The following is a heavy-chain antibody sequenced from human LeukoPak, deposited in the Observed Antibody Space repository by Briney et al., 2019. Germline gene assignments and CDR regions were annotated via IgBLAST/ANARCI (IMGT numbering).Heavy chain of an antibody. V-gene: IGHV1-46*01. CDR3: ARDPDYGDYYYYYMDG. Sequence: ASVKVSCTASGYTFTSYYMHWVRKAPGQGLEWMGIINPSGGSTSYAQKFQGRVTMTRDMSASTVYMELSSLRSEDTAVYYCARDPDYGDYYYYYMDGWGKGTTVTVSS. D-gene: IGHD4-17*01. CDR2: INPSGGST. J-gene: IGHJ6*03. CDR1: GYTFTSYY.